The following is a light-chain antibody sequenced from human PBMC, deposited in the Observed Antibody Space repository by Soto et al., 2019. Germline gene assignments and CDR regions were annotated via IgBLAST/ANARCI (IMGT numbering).Light chain of an antibody. CDR3: QQYNKWPLFT. V-gene: IGKV3-15*01. CDR1: LSVGTN. Sequence: ETVMTQSPATLSVSPGERATLSCRASLSVGTNVAWYQQRPGQAPRLLIYGTSTRATGIPVRFSGSGSGTEFTLTISRLESEDFRFYYCQQYNKWPLFTFGPGTRVD. CDR2: GTS. J-gene: IGKJ3*01.